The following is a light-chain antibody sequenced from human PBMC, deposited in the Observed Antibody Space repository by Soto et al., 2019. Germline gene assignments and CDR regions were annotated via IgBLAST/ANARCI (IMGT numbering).Light chain of an antibody. Sequence: QAVVTQPPSVSEAPRQRVTISCSGSSSNIGRNAVSWYQQLPGKAPKLLIYYDDLLPSGVSDRFSGSKSGTSASLAISGLQSEDEADYYCAAWDDSLNGHVVFGGGTKLTVL. CDR1: SSNIGRNA. CDR3: AAWDDSLNGHVV. V-gene: IGLV1-36*01. J-gene: IGLJ2*01. CDR2: YDD.